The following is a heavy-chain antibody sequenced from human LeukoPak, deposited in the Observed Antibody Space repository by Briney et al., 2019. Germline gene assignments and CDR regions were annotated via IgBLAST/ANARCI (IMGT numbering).Heavy chain of an antibody. CDR1: GFTFSNYW. CDR3: ARGGPAAGRFDY. J-gene: IGHJ4*02. CDR2: IKQDGSET. V-gene: IGHV3-7*01. D-gene: IGHD6-13*01. Sequence: PGGSLRLSCAASGFTFSNYWMSWVRQAPGKGLEWVANIKQDGSETYYVDSVKGRFIISRDNAKNSLYLQMNSLRAEDTAVYYCARGGPAAGRFDYWGQGTLVTVSS.